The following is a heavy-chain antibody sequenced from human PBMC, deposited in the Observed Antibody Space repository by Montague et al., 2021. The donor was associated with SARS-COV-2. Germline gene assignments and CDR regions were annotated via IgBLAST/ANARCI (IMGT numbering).Heavy chain of an antibody. J-gene: IGHJ3*02. CDR3: ARIGGGGSCYSRALDI. V-gene: IGHV2-70*11. D-gene: IGHD2-15*01. CDR2: IDWDDDK. CDR1: GFSLSTSGMC. Sequence: PALVKPTQTPTLTCTFSGFSLSTSGMCVSWIRQPPGKALEWLARIDWDDDKYYSTSLKTRLTISKDTSKNQVVLTMTKMDPVDTATYYCARIGGGGSCYSRALDIWGQGTMATVSS.